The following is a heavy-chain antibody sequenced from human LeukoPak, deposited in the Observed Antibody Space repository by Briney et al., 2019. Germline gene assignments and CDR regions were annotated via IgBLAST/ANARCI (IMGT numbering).Heavy chain of an antibody. CDR1: VGSISSGSYY. D-gene: IGHD1-26*01. Sequence: PSETLSLTCTLSVGSISSGSYYCSWIRQPTGKGLEWIGRIYTSGSTSYNPSLKSRVTISVDTSKNQFSLKLSSVTAADTAVYYCARDPGGPIWGQGTMVTVSS. V-gene: IGHV4-61*02. CDR2: IYTSGST. J-gene: IGHJ3*02. CDR3: ARDPGGPI.